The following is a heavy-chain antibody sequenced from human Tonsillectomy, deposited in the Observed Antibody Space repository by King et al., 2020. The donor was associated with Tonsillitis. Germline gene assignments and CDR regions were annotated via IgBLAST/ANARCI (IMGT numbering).Heavy chain of an antibody. J-gene: IGHJ5*02. Sequence: QLVLSGAEVKKPGASVKVSCKASGYTFTGYYMHWVRQAPGQGLEWMGWINPNSGGTNYAQKFQGRVTMTRDTSISTAYMELSRLRSDDTAVYYCARDLGYCSGGSCYSIWFDPWGQGTLVTVSS. CDR2: INPNSGGT. CDR3: ARDLGYCSGGSCYSIWFDP. CDR1: GYTFTGYY. V-gene: IGHV1-2*02. D-gene: IGHD2-15*01.